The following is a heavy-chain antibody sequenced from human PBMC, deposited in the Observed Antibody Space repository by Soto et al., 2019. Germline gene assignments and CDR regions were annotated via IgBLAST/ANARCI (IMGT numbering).Heavy chain of an antibody. CDR1: GGSISSYY. V-gene: IGHV4-59*01. J-gene: IGHJ2*01. CDR3: ARDVNTSYFDL. Sequence: QVQLQESGPGLVKSSETLSLTCTVSGGSISSYYWSWIRQPPGKELEWIGYIYYSGSTNYNPSLKIRVTISVDTSKNQFSLKLSSVTAADTAVYYCARDVNTSYFDLWGRGTLVTVSS. CDR2: IYYSGST.